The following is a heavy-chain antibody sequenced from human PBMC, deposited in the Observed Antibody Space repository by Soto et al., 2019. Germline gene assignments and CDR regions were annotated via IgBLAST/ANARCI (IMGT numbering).Heavy chain of an antibody. CDR3: ARDNKVEMSTTLWFXP. CDR2: IIPIFGTP. Sequence: SVKGSCKASGGTFNNYSISWVRQAPGQGLEWMGGIIPIFGTPNYAQKFQGRVTITADESTSTAYMELSSLRSDDTAVYFCARDNKVEMSTTLWFXPWGQGTLVXVSS. D-gene: IGHD1-1*01. J-gene: IGHJ5*02. CDR1: GGTFNNYS. V-gene: IGHV1-69*13.